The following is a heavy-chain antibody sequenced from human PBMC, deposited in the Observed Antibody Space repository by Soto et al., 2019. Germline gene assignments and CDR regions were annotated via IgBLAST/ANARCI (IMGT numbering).Heavy chain of an antibody. CDR1: GFTFTNSA. Sequence: SVKVSCKASGFTFTNSAVQWVRQARGQRLEWIGWIVVGSGNTNYAQKFQERVTITRDMSTSTAYMELSSLRSEDTAVYYCARSIVVVTALDYWGQGTLVTVS. CDR2: IVVGSGNT. J-gene: IGHJ4*02. D-gene: IGHD2-21*02. CDR3: ARSIVVVTALDY. V-gene: IGHV1-58*01.